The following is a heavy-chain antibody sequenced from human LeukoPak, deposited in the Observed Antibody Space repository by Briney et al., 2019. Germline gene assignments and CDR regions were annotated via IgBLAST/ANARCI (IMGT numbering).Heavy chain of an antibody. CDR3: AKRVTYYYDSSGPNWFDP. D-gene: IGHD3-22*01. J-gene: IGHJ5*02. CDR2: ISSSGFTI. CDR1: GFTCSDYS. V-gene: IGHV3-48*01. Sequence: GGSLRLSCAVSGFTCSDYSMNWVRQAPGKGLEWVSYISSSGFTINYADSVKGRFTISRDNAKNSLYLQMNSLRAEDTAVYYCAKRVTYYYDSSGPNWFDPWGQGTLVTVSS.